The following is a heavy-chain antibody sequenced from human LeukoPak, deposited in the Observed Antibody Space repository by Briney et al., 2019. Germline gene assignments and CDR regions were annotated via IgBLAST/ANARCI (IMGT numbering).Heavy chain of an antibody. J-gene: IGHJ4*02. CDR2: INHSGST. CDR1: GGPFSGYY. Sequence: SETLSLTCAVYGGPFSGYYWSWIRQPPGKGLEWIGEINHSGSTNYNPSLKSRVTISVDTSKNQFSLKLSSVTAADTAVYYCARTRQWLVRVFDYWGQGTLVTVSS. CDR3: ARTRQWLVRVFDY. D-gene: IGHD6-19*01. V-gene: IGHV4-34*01.